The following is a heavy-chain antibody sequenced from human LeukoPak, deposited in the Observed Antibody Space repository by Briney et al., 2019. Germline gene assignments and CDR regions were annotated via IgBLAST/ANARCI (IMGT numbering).Heavy chain of an antibody. CDR2: ISSSSSYI. Sequence: GGSLRLSCAASGFTFSSYSMNWVRQAPGKGLEWVSSISSSSSYIYYADSVKGRFTISRDNAKNSLYLQMNSLRAEDTAVYYCATLKRTGTTYYFVYWGQGSLVTVSS. J-gene: IGHJ4*02. V-gene: IGHV3-21*01. CDR3: ATLKRTGTTYYFVY. D-gene: IGHD1-1*01. CDR1: GFTFSSYS.